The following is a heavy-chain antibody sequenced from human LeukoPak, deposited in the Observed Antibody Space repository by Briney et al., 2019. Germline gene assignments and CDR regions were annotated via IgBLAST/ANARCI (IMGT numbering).Heavy chain of an antibody. CDR3: ASLSLRWSDY. J-gene: IGHJ4*02. Sequence: GGSLRLSCAASGSTFSSYSMNWVRRAPGKGLEWVSYISSSSSTIYYADSVKGRFTISRDNAKNSLYLQMNSLRAEDTAVYYCASLSLRWSDYWGQGTLVTVSS. V-gene: IGHV3-48*04. D-gene: IGHD4-23*01. CDR1: GSTFSSYS. CDR2: ISSSSSTI.